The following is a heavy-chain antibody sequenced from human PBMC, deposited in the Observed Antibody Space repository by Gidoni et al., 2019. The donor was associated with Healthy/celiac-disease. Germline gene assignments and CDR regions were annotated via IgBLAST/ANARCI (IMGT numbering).Heavy chain of an antibody. CDR3: ASMRENLSVYYYYYGMDV. CDR1: GGTFSRYA. CDR2: IIPILGIA. J-gene: IGHJ6*02. Sequence: QVQLVQSGAEVKKPGSSVKVYCKSSGGTFSRYALSWVRQAPGQGLAWMGRIIPILGIANYGQKFQCRVTITADKSTSTAYMELSSLRSEDTAVYYCASMRENLSVYYYYYGMDVWGQGPTVTVSS. V-gene: IGHV1-69*04. D-gene: IGHD2-2*01.